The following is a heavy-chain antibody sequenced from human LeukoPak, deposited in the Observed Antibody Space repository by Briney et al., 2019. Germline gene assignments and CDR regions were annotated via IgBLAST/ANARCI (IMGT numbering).Heavy chain of an antibody. CDR2: ISYDGSNK. Sequence: PGGSLRLSCAASGFTFSSYAMHWVRQAPGKGLEWVAVISYDGSNKYYADSVKGRFTISRDNTKNTLYLQMNSLRAEDTAVYYCAGGSSGWYYFDYWGQGTLVTVSS. V-gene: IGHV3-30-3*01. CDR3: AGGSSGWYYFDY. J-gene: IGHJ4*02. D-gene: IGHD6-19*01. CDR1: GFTFSSYA.